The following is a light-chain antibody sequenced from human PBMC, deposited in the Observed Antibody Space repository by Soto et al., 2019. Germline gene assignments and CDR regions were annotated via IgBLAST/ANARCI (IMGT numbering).Light chain of an antibody. J-gene: IGKJ2*01. CDR3: QQYYSTPRT. CDR1: QTVLYSSNNKTY. V-gene: IGKV4-1*01. CDR2: WAS. Sequence: DIVMTQSPDSLAVSLGERATINCKSSQTVLYSSNNKTYLAWYQKRPGQPPKLLIYWASTRESGVPDRFSGSGSGTEFTLTISNLQAEDVAVYYCQQYYSTPRTFGQGTKLEIK.